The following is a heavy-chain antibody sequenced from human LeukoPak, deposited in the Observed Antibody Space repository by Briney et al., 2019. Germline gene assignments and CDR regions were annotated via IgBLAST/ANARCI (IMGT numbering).Heavy chain of an antibody. V-gene: IGHV1-18*01. Sequence: GASVKVSCKASGYTFTSYSINWVRQAPGQGLEWMAWISAYNGNTNYAQKFQGRVTITTDESTSTAYMELSSLRSEDTAVYYCARDNYAGANWFDPWGQGTLVTVSS. CDR3: ARDNYAGANWFDP. D-gene: IGHD1-7*01. CDR1: GYTFTSYS. CDR2: ISAYNGNT. J-gene: IGHJ5*02.